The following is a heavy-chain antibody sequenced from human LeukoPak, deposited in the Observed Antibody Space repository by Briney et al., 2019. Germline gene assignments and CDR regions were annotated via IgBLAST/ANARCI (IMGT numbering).Heavy chain of an antibody. CDR2: ISAYNGNT. D-gene: IGHD4-11*01. CDR1: GYTFTSYG. J-gene: IGHJ6*03. Sequence: ASVKVSCKASGYTFTSYGISWVRQAPGQGLEWMGWISAYNGNTNYAQKLQGRVTMTTDTSTSTAYMELRSLRSDDTAVYYCAREAYSNYAGYYYYMDVWGKGTTVTVSS. CDR3: AREAYSNYAGYYYYMDV. V-gene: IGHV1-18*01.